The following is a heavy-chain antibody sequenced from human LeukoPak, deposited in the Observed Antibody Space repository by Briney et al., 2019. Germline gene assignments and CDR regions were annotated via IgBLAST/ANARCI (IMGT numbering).Heavy chain of an antibody. J-gene: IGHJ3*02. Sequence: RRASVKVSCKASGYTFSSYDINWVRQATGQGLEWMGWMNPNSGNRGYAQKFQGRVTITRNTSISTAYMELSSLRSEDPAVYYCARRLGLRWDLQAFDIWGQGTMVTVSS. V-gene: IGHV1-8*03. CDR2: MNPNSGNR. CDR1: GYTFSSYD. D-gene: IGHD4-23*01. CDR3: ARRLGLRWDLQAFDI.